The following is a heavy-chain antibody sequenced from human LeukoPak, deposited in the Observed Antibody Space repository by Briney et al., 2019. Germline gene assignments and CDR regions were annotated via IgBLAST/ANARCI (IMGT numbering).Heavy chain of an antibody. Sequence: PGGSLRLSCVASGFTFSSYGMHWVRQAPGKGLEWVAFIRYDGSNKYYADSVKGRFTISRDNSKNTLYLQMNSLRAEDTAVYYCAKEVYNWNDVGANWFDPWGQGTLVTVSS. V-gene: IGHV3-30*02. J-gene: IGHJ5*02. CDR2: IRYDGSNK. CDR1: GFTFSSYG. CDR3: AKEVYNWNDVGANWFDP. D-gene: IGHD1-20*01.